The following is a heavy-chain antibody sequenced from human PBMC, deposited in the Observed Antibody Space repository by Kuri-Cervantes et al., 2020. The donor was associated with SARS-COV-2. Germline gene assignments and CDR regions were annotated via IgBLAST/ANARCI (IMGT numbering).Heavy chain of an antibody. Sequence: SETLSLTCAVYGGSFSGYYWSWIRQPPGKGLEWIGEINHSGSTNYNPSLKSRVTISVDTSKNQFSLKLSSVTAADTAVYYCARIGPLYYYYYYMDVWDQGTTVTVSS. J-gene: IGHJ6*03. CDR1: GGSFSGYY. V-gene: IGHV4-34*01. CDR3: ARIGPLYYYYYYMDV. CDR2: INHSGST. D-gene: IGHD6-25*01.